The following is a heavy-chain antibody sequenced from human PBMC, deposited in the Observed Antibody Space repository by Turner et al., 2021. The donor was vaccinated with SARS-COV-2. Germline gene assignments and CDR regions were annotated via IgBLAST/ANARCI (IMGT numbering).Heavy chain of an antibody. CDR2: SYYSGST. J-gene: IGHJ4*02. D-gene: IGHD3-22*01. V-gene: IGHV4-39*01. Sequence: QLQLQESGPGLVKPSETLSLTCTVSGGSISSSSYSWGWIRQPPGKGLEWIGSSYYSGSTYYNPSLKSRVTISVDTSKNQFSLKLSSVTAADTAVYYCARNSPKWYYYDSSGYYDYWGQGTLVTVSS. CDR3: ARNSPKWYYYDSSGYYDY. CDR1: GGSISSSSYS.